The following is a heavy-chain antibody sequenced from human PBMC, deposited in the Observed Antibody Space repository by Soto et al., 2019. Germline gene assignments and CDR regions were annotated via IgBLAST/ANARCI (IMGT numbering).Heavy chain of an antibody. Sequence: EVQLLESGGGLVQPGGSLRLSCAASGFTFSSYAMSWVRQAPGKGLEWVSAISGSGGSTYYADSVKGRVTISRDNSKNTLYLDMNSLRAEDTAVYYCAKDISEWELRRCFYFDYWGQGTLVTVSS. CDR1: GFTFSSYA. V-gene: IGHV3-23*01. CDR2: ISGSGGST. D-gene: IGHD1-26*01. CDR3: AKDISEWELRRCFYFDY. J-gene: IGHJ4*02.